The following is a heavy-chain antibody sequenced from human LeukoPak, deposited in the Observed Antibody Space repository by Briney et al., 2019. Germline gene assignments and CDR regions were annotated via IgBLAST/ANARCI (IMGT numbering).Heavy chain of an antibody. D-gene: IGHD1-26*01. CDR2: ISGSGGST. J-gene: IGHJ4*02. CDR1: GFTFSSYA. CDR3: AKDPHRIVGATTVDY. V-gene: IGHV3-23*01. Sequence: PGGFLRLSCAASGFTFSSYAMSWVRQAPGKGLEWVSAISGSGGSTYYADSVKGRFTISRDNSKNTLYLQMNSLRAEDTAVYYCAKDPHRIVGATTVDYWGQGTLVTVSS.